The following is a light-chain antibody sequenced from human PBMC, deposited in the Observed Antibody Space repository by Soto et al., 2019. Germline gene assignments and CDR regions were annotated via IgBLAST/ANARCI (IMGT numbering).Light chain of an antibody. Sequence: DTVLTQSPFSLPVTPGEPDSISCRSSQSLLHSNGYMYLDWYLQKPGQSPQLLIYMSSTRASGVSDRFSGSGSGTDFTLKISRVEAEDVGVYYCMQALRTPYTFGQGTRLEIK. J-gene: IGKJ5*01. CDR1: QSLLHSNGYMY. CDR3: MQALRTPYT. V-gene: IGKV2-28*01. CDR2: MSS.